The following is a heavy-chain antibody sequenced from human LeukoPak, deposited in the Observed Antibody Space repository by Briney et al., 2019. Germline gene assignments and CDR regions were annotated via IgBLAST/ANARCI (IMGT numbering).Heavy chain of an antibody. Sequence: GASVKVSCKASGGTFSSYAISWVRQAPGQGLEWMGGIIPIFGTANYAQKFQGRVTTTADESTSTAYMELSSLRSEDTAVYYCARDGYSSSWYDRAFDIWGQGTMVTVSS. J-gene: IGHJ3*02. CDR2: IIPIFGTA. CDR3: ARDGYSSSWYDRAFDI. V-gene: IGHV1-69*13. CDR1: GGTFSSYA. D-gene: IGHD6-13*01.